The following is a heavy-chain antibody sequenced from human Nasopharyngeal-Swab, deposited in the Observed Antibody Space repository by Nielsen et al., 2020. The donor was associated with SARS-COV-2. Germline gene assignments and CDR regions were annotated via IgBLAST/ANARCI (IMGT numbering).Heavy chain of an antibody. D-gene: IGHD2-15*01. CDR3: ASLRADTPDFAY. CDR1: GFTFSSYA. CDR2: ISGSGGST. Sequence: GGSLRLSCAASGFTFSSYAMSWVRQAPGKGLEWVSAISGSGGSTYYADSVKGRFTISRDNSKNTLYLQMKSLRADDTGVYYCASLRADTPDFAYLGQGTLVTVSS. J-gene: IGHJ4*02. V-gene: IGHV3-23*01.